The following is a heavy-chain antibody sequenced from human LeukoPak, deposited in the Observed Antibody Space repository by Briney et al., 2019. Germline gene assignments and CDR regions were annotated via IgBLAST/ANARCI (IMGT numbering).Heavy chain of an antibody. Sequence: SQTLSLTCTVSGGSISSGSYYWSWIRQPAGKGLEWIGRIYSSGSTNYNPSLKSRVTISVDTSKNQFSLKLSSVTAADTAVYYCAGGTDDYYYYYYMDVWGKGTTVTVSS. CDR2: IYSSGST. CDR3: AGGTDDYYYYYYMDV. CDR1: GGSISSGSYY. D-gene: IGHD1-1*01. J-gene: IGHJ6*03. V-gene: IGHV4-61*02.